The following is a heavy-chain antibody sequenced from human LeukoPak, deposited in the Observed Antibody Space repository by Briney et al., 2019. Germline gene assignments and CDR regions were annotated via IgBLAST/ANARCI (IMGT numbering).Heavy chain of an antibody. D-gene: IGHD2-2*01. J-gene: IGHJ6*02. Sequence: GASVKVSCKASGYTFTDYYMHWVRQAPGQGLEWMGWINPNSGGTNYAQRFQGRVTMTRDTSISTVYMELSRLRSDDTAVYYCARDHCTSSGCYEYYYYGMDVWGQGTTVTVSS. CDR2: INPNSGGT. CDR3: ARDHCTSSGCYEYYYYGMDV. CDR1: GYTFTDYY. V-gene: IGHV1-2*02.